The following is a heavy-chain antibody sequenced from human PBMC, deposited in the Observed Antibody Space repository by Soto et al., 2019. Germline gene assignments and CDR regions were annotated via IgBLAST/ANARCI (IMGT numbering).Heavy chain of an antibody. CDR1: GYSFTSYW. Sequence: GESLKISCKGSGYSFTSYWIGWVRQMPGKGLEWMGIIYPGDSDTRYSPSFQGQVTISADKSISTAYLQWSSLKASDTAMYYCARHNSGDSGSDKSFDYWGQGTLVTISS. CDR3: ARHNSGDSGSDKSFDY. V-gene: IGHV5-51*01. J-gene: IGHJ4*02. CDR2: IYPGDSDT. D-gene: IGHD1-26*01.